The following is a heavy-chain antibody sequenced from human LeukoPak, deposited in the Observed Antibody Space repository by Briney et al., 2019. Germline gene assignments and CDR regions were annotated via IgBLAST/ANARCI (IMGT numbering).Heavy chain of an antibody. V-gene: IGHV3-23*01. Sequence: GGSLRLSCAASGFTFSSYAMSWVRQAPGKGLEWVSAISGSGDSTYYADSVKGRFTISRDNSKNTLYLQTNSLRAEDTAVYYCAKYPRDHIVVVTPDYWGQGTLVTVSS. J-gene: IGHJ4*02. CDR2: ISGSGDST. CDR3: AKYPRDHIVVVTPDY. CDR1: GFTFSSYA. D-gene: IGHD2-21*02.